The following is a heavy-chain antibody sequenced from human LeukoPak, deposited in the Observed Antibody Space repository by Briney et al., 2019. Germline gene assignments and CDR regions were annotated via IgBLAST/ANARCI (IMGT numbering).Heavy chain of an antibody. Sequence: LTCTVSGGSISNYYWTWIRQPPGKGLEWIGYIYYTGSTNYNPSLKSRVTISVDTSKNQFSLKLSSVTAADTAVYYCARRSXYYDILNLWGQGTMVXVSS. V-gene: IGHV4-59*01. CDR3: ARRSXYYDILNL. J-gene: IGHJ3*01. CDR2: IYYTGST. D-gene: IGHD3-22*01. CDR1: GGSISNYY.